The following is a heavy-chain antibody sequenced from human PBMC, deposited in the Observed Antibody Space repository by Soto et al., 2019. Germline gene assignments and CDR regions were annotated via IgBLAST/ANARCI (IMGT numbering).Heavy chain of an antibody. CDR2: ISAYNGNT. Sequence: ASVKVSCKASGYTFTSYGISWVRQAPGQGLEWMGWISAYNGNTNYAQKLQGRVTMTTDTSTSTAYMELRSLRSDDTAVYYCARRQRWFGGLLDVRPGMDVWGQGTTVTVSS. J-gene: IGHJ6*02. CDR1: GYTFTSYG. CDR3: ARRQRWFGGLLDVRPGMDV. V-gene: IGHV1-18*01. D-gene: IGHD3-10*01.